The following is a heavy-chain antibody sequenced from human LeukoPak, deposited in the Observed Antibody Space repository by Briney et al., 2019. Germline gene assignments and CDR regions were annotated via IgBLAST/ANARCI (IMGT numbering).Heavy chain of an antibody. CDR3: ATETGTNFVY. D-gene: IGHD1/OR15-1a*01. Sequence: ASVKVSCKASGYRFNNYGISWVRQAPGQGLEWMGWISAYNGNTNYAQKLQGRVTMTTDTSTSTAYMELRSLRSDNTAVYYCATETGTNFVYWGQGTLVTVSS. V-gene: IGHV1-18*01. CDR2: ISAYNGNT. CDR1: GYRFNNYG. J-gene: IGHJ4*02.